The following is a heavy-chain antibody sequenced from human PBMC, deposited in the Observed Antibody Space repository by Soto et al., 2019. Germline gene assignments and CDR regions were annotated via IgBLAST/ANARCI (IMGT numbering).Heavy chain of an antibody. CDR1: GGTFSSYA. D-gene: IGHD5-12*01. CDR2: HIPIFGTA. V-gene: IGHV1-69*01. Sequence: QVQLVQSGAEVKKPGSSVKVSCKASGGTFSSYAISWVRQAPGQGLEWMGGHIPIFGTANYAQKFQGRVTIPAEESTSTAYMELSRLSSEDTAVYYCARVTVPPGYDHYYGMDVWGQGTTVTVSS. CDR3: ARVTVPPGYDHYYGMDV. J-gene: IGHJ6*02.